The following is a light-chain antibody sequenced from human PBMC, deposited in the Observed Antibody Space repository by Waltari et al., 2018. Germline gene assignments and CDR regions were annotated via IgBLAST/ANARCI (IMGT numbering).Light chain of an antibody. V-gene: IGKV1-16*02. CDR3: QQYNSWPPS. CDR1: QGIDTD. Sequence: IQMTQSPSSLSASVGDRVSISCRASQGIDTDLTWFQQKPGKAPKSLIYGACILQSGVPSKFSGSGSGTDFTLTISSLQPGDSATYYCQQYNSWPPSFGQGTHLEIK. CDR2: GAC. J-gene: IGKJ2*03.